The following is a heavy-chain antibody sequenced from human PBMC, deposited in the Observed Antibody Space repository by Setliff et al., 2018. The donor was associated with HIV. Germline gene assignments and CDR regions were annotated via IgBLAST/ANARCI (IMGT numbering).Heavy chain of an antibody. CDR3: ATEISGYYNN. CDR2: SSHSGAT. V-gene: IGHV4-39*07. CDR1: GGSISSGSYY. Sequence: SETLSLTCTVSGGSISSGSYYWSWIRQPAGKGLEWIGTSSHSGATFYNPSLRSRVTISLDTSKNQVSLSLGLVTAADTAVYYCATEISGYYNNWGQGTRVTVSS. D-gene: IGHD3-10*01. J-gene: IGHJ4*02.